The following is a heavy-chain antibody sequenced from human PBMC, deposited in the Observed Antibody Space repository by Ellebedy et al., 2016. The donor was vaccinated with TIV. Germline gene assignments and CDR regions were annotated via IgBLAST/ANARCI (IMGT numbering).Heavy chain of an antibody. D-gene: IGHD3-10*01. Sequence: ASVKVSXXASGYTFANFGISWVRQAPGQGLEWMGWISTYNGNTDYAQRLQGRVAMTTDTSTSTAYMELRSLRSDDTAVYYCTRDRNYYGSGTYYVSDYWGQGTLVTVSS. CDR2: ISTYNGNT. V-gene: IGHV1-18*01. J-gene: IGHJ4*02. CDR1: GYTFANFG. CDR3: TRDRNYYGSGTYYVSDY.